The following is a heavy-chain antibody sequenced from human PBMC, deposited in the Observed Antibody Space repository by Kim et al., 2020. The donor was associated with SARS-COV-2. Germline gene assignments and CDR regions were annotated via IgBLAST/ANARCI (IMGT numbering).Heavy chain of an antibody. Sequence: GGSLRLSCAASGFTISSKYMSWVRQPPGKGLEWVSVIYTGGSTHYADSVKGRFTISRDNSKNTLDLQMNSLRAEDTAVYYCARPYSSYWYGQPLDYWGQGTLVTVSS. CDR2: IYTGGST. CDR3: ARPYSSYWYGQPLDY. CDR1: GFTISSKY. J-gene: IGHJ4*02. V-gene: IGHV3-66*04. D-gene: IGHD6-13*01.